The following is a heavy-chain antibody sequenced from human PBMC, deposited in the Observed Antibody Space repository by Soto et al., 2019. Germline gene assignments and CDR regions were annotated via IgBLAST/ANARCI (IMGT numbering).Heavy chain of an antibody. CDR2: VSIGGST. J-gene: IGHJ4*02. Sequence: DVQLLESGGGLVQPEGSLRLSCAASGFTFSSYAMGWVRQGPGKGLEWVAVVSIGGSTHYADSVRGRFTISRDNSKNTLSLQMNSLSAEDTAVYFCAKRRGARRHFDYVGEGALMTVSS. CDR1: GFTFSSYA. V-gene: IGHV3-23*01. CDR3: AKRRGARRHFDY. D-gene: IGHD2-15*01.